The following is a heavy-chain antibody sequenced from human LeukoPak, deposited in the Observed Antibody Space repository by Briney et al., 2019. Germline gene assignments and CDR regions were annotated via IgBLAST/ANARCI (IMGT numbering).Heavy chain of an antibody. Sequence: GGSLRLSCTASGFTFGDYAMSWFRQAPGKGLEWVGFIRSKAYGGTTEYAASVKGRFTISRDDSKSIAYLQMNSLKTEDTAVYYCTRDLGSWFPYYFDYWDQGTQVTVSS. CDR1: GFTFGDYA. CDR2: IRSKAYGGTT. V-gene: IGHV3-49*03. D-gene: IGHD6-13*01. J-gene: IGHJ4*02. CDR3: TRDLGSWFPYYFDY.